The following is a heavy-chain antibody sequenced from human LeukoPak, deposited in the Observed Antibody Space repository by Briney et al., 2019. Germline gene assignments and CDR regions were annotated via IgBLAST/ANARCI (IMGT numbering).Heavy chain of an antibody. D-gene: IGHD3-3*01. J-gene: IGHJ3*02. CDR2: ISSSSTI. CDR3: ARDLGPYDFWKVQNAFDI. Sequence: GGSLRLSCAASGFTFSSYSMNWVRQAPGKGLEWVSYISSSSTIYYADPVKGRFTISRDNAKNSLYLQMNSLRAEDTAVYYCARDLGPYDFWKVQNAFDIWGQGTMVTVSS. V-gene: IGHV3-48*01. CDR1: GFTFSSYS.